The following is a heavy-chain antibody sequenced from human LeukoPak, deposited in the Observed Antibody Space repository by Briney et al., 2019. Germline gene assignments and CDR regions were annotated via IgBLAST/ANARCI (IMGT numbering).Heavy chain of an antibody. Sequence: KSSETLSLTCTVSGGSISSGGYSWSWIRQHPGKGLEWIGYIYYSGSTYYNPSLKSRVTISVDTSKNQFSLKLSPVTAADTAVYYCARGDFIAAGYLFDYWGQGTLVTVSS. CDR3: ARGDFIAAGYLFDY. J-gene: IGHJ4*02. CDR2: IYYSGST. D-gene: IGHD6-13*01. V-gene: IGHV4-31*03. CDR1: GGSISSGGYS.